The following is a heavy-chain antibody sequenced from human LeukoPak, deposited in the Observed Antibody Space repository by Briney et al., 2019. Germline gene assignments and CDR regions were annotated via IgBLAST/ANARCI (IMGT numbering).Heavy chain of an antibody. J-gene: IGHJ4*02. CDR3: ARGEYYYDSSGYLDC. V-gene: IGHV4-31*03. Sequence: SQTLSLTCTVSGGSISSGGYYWSWIRQHPGKGLEWIGYIYYSGSTYYNPSLKSRVTISVDASKNQFSLKLSSVTAADTAVYYCARGEYYYDSSGYLDCWGQGTLVTVSS. CDR2: IYYSGST. CDR1: GGSISSGGYY. D-gene: IGHD3-22*01.